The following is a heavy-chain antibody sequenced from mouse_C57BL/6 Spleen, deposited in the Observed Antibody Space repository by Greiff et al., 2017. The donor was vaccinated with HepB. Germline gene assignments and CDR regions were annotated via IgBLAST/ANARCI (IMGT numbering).Heavy chain of an antibody. J-gene: IGHJ2*01. D-gene: IGHD1-1*01. Sequence: QVHVKQSGAELVRPGTSVKMSCKASGYTFTNYWIGWAKQRPGHGLEWIGDIYPGGGYTNYNEKFKGKATLTADKSSSTAYMQLSSLTSEDSAIYYCARFTTVMGFDYWGQGTTLTVSS. CDR2: IYPGGGYT. CDR3: ARFTTVMGFDY. CDR1: GYTFTNYW. V-gene: IGHV1-63*01.